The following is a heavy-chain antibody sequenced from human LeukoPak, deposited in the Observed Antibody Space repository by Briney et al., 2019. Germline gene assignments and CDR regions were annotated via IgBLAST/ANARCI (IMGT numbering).Heavy chain of an antibody. V-gene: IGHV5-51*01. Sequence: GESLKISCKGSGYSFTNYWIDWVRHMPGKGLEWMGIIYPGDSETRYSPSFQGQVSTSVDKSISTAYLQWSSLKASDTAIYYCARGYDIDVWGQGTTVTVPS. CDR1: GYSFTNYW. J-gene: IGHJ6*02. CDR2: IYPGDSET. CDR3: ARGYDIDV.